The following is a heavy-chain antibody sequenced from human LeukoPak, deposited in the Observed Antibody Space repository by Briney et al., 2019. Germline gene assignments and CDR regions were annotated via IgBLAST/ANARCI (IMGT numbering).Heavy chain of an antibody. D-gene: IGHD1-1*01. Sequence: PGGSLRLSCVTSGFMFSNYWMTWVRQAPGKGLEWVATIKQGGSGRNYVDSVKGRFIISRDSAKKSLYLQMNSLRAEDTAVYYCARDNDHHMDVWGKGTTVIVSS. CDR2: IKQGGSGR. J-gene: IGHJ6*03. CDR3: ARDNDHHMDV. CDR1: GFMFSNYW. V-gene: IGHV3-7*01.